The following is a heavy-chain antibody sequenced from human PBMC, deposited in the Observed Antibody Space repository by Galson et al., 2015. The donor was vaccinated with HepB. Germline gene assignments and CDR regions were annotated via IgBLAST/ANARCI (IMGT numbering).Heavy chain of an antibody. Sequence: SLRLSCAASGFTFSSYAMHWVRQAPGKGLEWVAVISYDGSNKYYADSVKGRFTISRDNSKNTLYLQMNSLRAEDTAVYYCATSGDDSSGYYFYWGQGTLVTVSS. V-gene: IGHV3-30-3*01. D-gene: IGHD3-22*01. J-gene: IGHJ4*02. CDR1: GFTFSSYA. CDR3: ATSGDDSSGYYFY. CDR2: ISYDGSNK.